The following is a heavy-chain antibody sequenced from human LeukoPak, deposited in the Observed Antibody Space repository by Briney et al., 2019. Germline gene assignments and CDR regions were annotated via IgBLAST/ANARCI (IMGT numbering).Heavy chain of an antibody. Sequence: SETLSLTCTVSGGSLSSGSYYWRWTRQPAGKGLEWLGRFYTSGCTNYNPSLKSRVTISVDTSKNQFSLKLSSVTTGETAVYYCARDFRDYSSYEVFDYWGQGTLVTVSS. J-gene: IGHJ4*02. CDR1: GGSLSSGSYY. CDR2: FYTSGCT. CDR3: ARDFRDYSSYEVFDY. V-gene: IGHV4-61*02. D-gene: IGHD4-11*01.